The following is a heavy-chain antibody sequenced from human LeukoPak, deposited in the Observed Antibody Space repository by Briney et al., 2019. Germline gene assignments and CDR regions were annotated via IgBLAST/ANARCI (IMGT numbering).Heavy chain of an antibody. D-gene: IGHD3-3*01. J-gene: IGHJ6*03. CDR1: GGSFSGYY. CDR2: INHSGST. Sequence: SETLSLTCAVYGGSFSGYYWSWIRQPPGKGLEWIGEINHSGSTNYNPSLKSRVTTSVDTSKNQFSLKLSSVTAADTAVYYCARPRRSCYYTHYMDVWREGTTVTVSS. CDR3: ARPRRSCYYTHYMDV. V-gene: IGHV4-34*01.